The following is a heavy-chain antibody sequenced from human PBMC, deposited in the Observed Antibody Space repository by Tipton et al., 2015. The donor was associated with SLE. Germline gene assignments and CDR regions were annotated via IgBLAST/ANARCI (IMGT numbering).Heavy chain of an antibody. CDR3: ARLQTGGGVDY. V-gene: IGHV4-34*01. Sequence: LVKPSETLSLTCAVYGGSFSGYYWSWIRQPPGKGLEWIGKINHIGLTTYKPSLKSRVTISIDLSKKQFSLKMSSVTAADTAIYYCARLQTGGGVDYWGQGTLVTVSS. D-gene: IGHD7-27*01. CDR2: INHIGLT. CDR1: GGSFSGYY. J-gene: IGHJ4*02.